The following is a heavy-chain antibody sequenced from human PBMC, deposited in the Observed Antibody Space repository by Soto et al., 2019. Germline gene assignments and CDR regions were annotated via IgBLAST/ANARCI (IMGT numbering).Heavy chain of an antibody. CDR1: GLTFSNYG. J-gene: IGHJ4*02. V-gene: IGHV3-23*01. CDR3: AKLPGAGDTDN. CDR2: IGSTGRST. D-gene: IGHD5-18*01. Sequence: SVGSLRLSCPAFGLTFSNYGMNWVRQAPGKGLEWVSSIGSTGRSTYYADSVKGRFTISRDNSKNTLYLQMNSLRGEDTAVYYCAKLPGAGDTDNWGQGTLVNVSS.